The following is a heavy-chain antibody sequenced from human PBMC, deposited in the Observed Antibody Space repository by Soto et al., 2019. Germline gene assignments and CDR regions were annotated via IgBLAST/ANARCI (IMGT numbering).Heavy chain of an antibody. D-gene: IGHD4-4*01. CDR2: IYYSGST. V-gene: IGHV4-39*07. J-gene: IGHJ4*02. CDR1: GGSISSSSYY. Sequence: PSETLFLTCTVSGGSISSSSYYWGWIRQPPGKGLEWIGSIYYSGSTNYNPSIKSRVTISVDTSKNQFSLKLSSVTAADTAVYYCASYTDYSKRTQKAQYYFDYWGQGTLVTVSS. CDR3: ASYTDYSKRTQKAQYYFDY.